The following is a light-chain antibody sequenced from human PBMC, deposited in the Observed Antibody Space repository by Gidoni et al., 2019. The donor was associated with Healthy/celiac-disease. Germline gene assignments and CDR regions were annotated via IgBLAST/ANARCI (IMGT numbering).Light chain of an antibody. CDR3: QVWDSSSDHSVV. Sequence: SYVLTQPPSVSVAPGQTARITCGGNNIGSKSVHWYQQKPGQAPVLVVYDDSDRPSGIPERVSGANSGNTATLTTSRVEAGDEADYYCQVWDSSSDHSVVFGGGTKLTVL. CDR2: DDS. V-gene: IGLV3-21*02. CDR1: NIGSKS. J-gene: IGLJ2*01.